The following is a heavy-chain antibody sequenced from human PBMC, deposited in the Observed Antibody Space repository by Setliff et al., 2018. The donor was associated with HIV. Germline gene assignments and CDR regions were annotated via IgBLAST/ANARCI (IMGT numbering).Heavy chain of an antibody. CDR1: GFTFRSYS. CDR3: ARRGDYYYYYAMDF. CDR2: ISSSSSTI. J-gene: IGHJ6*02. Sequence: PGGSLRLSCAASGFTFRSYSMNWVRQTPGKGLEWVSYISSSSSTIYYADSVKGRFTISRDNAKNSLYLQMNSLRAEDTAVYYCARRGDYYYYYAMDFWGQGTTVTVSS. D-gene: IGHD3-10*01. V-gene: IGHV3-48*01.